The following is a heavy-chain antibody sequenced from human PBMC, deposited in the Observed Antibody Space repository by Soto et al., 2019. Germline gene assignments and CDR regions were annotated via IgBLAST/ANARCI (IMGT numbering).Heavy chain of an antibody. CDR3: ARHLYCTNGVCYHPRYFDY. V-gene: IGHV4-39*01. D-gene: IGHD2-8*01. CDR2: IYYSGST. J-gene: IGHJ4*02. Sequence: SETLSLTCTVSGGSISSSSYYWGWIRQPPGKGLEWIGSIYYSGSTYYNPSLKSRVTISVDTSKNQFSLKLSSVTAADTAVYYCARHLYCTNGVCYHPRYFDYWGQGTLVTVSS. CDR1: GGSISSSSYY.